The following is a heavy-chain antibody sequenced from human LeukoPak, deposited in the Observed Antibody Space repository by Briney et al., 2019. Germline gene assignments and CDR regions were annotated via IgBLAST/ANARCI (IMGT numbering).Heavy chain of an antibody. J-gene: IGHJ4*02. CDR3: ARFGWNDY. CDR2: ISSSSSYI. Sequence: GGSLRLSCAASGFTFSRYSMNWVRQAPGKWLERVSSISSSSSYIYYADSVKGRFTISRDNAKNSLYLRMNSLRAEDTAVYYCARFGWNDYWGQGTLVTVSS. V-gene: IGHV3-21*01. D-gene: IGHD6-19*01. CDR1: GFTFSRYS.